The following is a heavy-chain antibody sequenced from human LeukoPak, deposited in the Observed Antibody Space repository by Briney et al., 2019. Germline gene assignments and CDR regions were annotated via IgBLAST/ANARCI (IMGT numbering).Heavy chain of an antibody. J-gene: IGHJ4*02. D-gene: IGHD2-15*01. CDR3: VRAGPAAPLDY. Sequence: ASVKVSCKASGYSFTDYYIHWVRQAPGQGFEWMGWINPKSGATDYSQKFQGRVTLTRDTSIAAAYMELSNLRSDDTAVYYCVRAGPAAPLDYWAREPWSPSPQ. CDR2: INPKSGAT. V-gene: IGHV1-2*02. CDR1: GYSFTDYY.